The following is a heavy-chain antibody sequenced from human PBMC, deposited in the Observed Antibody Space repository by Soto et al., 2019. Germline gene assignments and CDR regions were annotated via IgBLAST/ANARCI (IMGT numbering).Heavy chain of an antibody. CDR3: AKLQYRDIVATIVLGGMDV. J-gene: IGHJ6*02. D-gene: IGHD5-12*01. CDR2: ISYDGSNK. Sequence: QVQLVESGGGVVQPGRSLRLSCAASGFTFSSYGMHWVRQAPGKGLEWVAVISYDGSNKYYADSVKGRFTISRDNSKNARDRQMNSVRAEDTAVYYCAKLQYRDIVATIVLGGMDVWGQGTTVTVSS. V-gene: IGHV3-30*18. CDR1: GFTFSSYG.